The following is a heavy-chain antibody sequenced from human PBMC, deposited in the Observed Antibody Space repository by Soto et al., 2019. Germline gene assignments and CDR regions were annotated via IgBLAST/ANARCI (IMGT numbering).Heavy chain of an antibody. CDR3: SRVRSRSSWYPGASNGVDV. Sequence: EVQVVESGGDLVKPGGSLRLSCAASGFSFSEYSMNWVRQAPGKGLEWVSSISISSSHIYYGDSVKGRFTISRDNAKNTLYLQLSGLRVEDTAVYYCSRVRSRSSWYPGASNGVDVWGQGTTVIVSS. CDR1: GFSFSEYS. J-gene: IGHJ6*02. V-gene: IGHV3-21*01. CDR2: ISISSSHI. D-gene: IGHD6-13*01.